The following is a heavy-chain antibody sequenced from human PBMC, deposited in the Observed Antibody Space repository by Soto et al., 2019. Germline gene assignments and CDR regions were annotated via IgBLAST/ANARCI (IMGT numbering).Heavy chain of an antibody. D-gene: IGHD5-18*01. V-gene: IGHV4-30-4*01. J-gene: IGHJ4*02. CDR2: NYYSGSN. Sequence: QVQLQESGPGLVKPSQTLSLTCTVSGGSISSGDYYWSWIRQPPGKGLEWIGYNYYSGSNYYNPSLKRRVTRSVDTSKNQFSLKLSSVTAADTAVYYCARAAYRYGYREDEWGQGTLVTVSS. CDR1: GGSISSGDYY. CDR3: ARAAYRYGYREDE.